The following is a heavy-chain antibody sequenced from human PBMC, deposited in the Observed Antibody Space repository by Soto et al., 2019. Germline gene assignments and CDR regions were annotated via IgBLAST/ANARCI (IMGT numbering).Heavy chain of an antibody. CDR1: GFTFSNYA. D-gene: IGHD2-15*01. J-gene: IGHJ5*02. V-gene: IGHV3-23*01. CDR2: ISGSGGST. Sequence: EVQLLESGGGLVQPGGSLRLPCAASGFTFSNYAMSWVRQAPGKGLEWVSGISGSGGSTYYTDSVKGRFTISRDNSKNTLYLQMNSLRAEDTAVYYCAKAMTSSLTLSSWGQGTLVTVSS. CDR3: AKAMTSSLTLSS.